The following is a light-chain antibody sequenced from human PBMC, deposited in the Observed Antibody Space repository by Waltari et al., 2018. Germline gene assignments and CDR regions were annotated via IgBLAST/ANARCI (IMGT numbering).Light chain of an antibody. J-gene: IGLJ1*01. V-gene: IGLV2-14*01. CDR2: DVS. CDR1: RRCVGGYNY. Sequence: QSALTQPSSVSGAHGQAITSSSTGPRRCVGGYNYVSWYQQPPGKAPKLMIYDVSKRPSGVSNRFSCSKSGNTASLTISGLQAEDEADYYCSSYTSSSTYVFGTGTKVTVL. CDR3: SSYTSSSTYV.